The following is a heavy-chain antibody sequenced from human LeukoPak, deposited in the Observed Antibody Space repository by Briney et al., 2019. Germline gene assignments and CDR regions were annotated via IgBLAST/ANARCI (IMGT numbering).Heavy chain of an antibody. CDR1: GGSVSSHSYY. D-gene: IGHD1-26*01. V-gene: IGHV4-61*01. CDR2: IFHSGST. J-gene: IGHJ6*03. Sequence: SETLSLTCTVSGGSVSSHSYYWSWIRQPPGKALEWIGYIFHSGSTNYNPSLKSRITISIDTSKNQFSLKLTSVTAADTAVYYCARDGSSTHPYYYYYCMDVWGKGTTVTVSS. CDR3: ARDGSSTHPYYYYYCMDV.